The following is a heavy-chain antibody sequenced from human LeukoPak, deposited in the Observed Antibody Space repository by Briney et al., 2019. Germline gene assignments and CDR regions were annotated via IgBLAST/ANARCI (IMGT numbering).Heavy chain of an antibody. J-gene: IGHJ4*02. D-gene: IGHD2-15*01. CDR1: GFTFSSYG. CDR2: IWYDGSNK. Sequence: GGSLRLSCAASGFTFSSYGMHWVRQAPGKGLEWVAVIWYDGSNKYYADSVKGRFTISRDNSKNTLYLQMNSLRAEDTAVYYCARDYCSDGSCYLFDYWGQGTLVTVSS. CDR3: ARDYCSDGSCYLFDY. V-gene: IGHV3-33*01.